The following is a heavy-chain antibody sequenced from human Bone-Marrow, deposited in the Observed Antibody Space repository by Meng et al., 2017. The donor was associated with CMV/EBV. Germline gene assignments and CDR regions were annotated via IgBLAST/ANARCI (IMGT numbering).Heavy chain of an antibody. J-gene: IGHJ4*02. V-gene: IGHV1-2*02. CDR2: INPNSGGT. Sequence: ASVKVSCKASGHTFTSYYMHWVRQAPGQGLEWMGWINPNSGGTNYAQKFQGRVTMTRDTSISTAYMELSRLRSDDTAVYYCARALSQLRFLEWLSPYYFDYWGQGTLVTVSS. D-gene: IGHD3-3*01. CDR1: GHTFTSYY. CDR3: ARALSQLRFLEWLSPYYFDY.